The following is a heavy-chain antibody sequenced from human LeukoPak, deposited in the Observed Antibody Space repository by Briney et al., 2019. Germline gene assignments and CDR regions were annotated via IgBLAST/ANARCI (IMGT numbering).Heavy chain of an antibody. CDR1: GFTFTSYA. V-gene: IGHV3-23*01. Sequence: GGSLRLSCAASGFTFTSYAMRWVRQAPGQGLEWVLVISGSGGSTNYADTVKGRFTITRDNSKNTLYLQLNSLRAEDTAVYYCAKDDQRPTEESCDYWDRGTLVTVSS. J-gene: IGHJ4*02. CDR2: ISGSGGST. CDR3: AKDDQRPTEESCDY. D-gene: IGHD1-14*01.